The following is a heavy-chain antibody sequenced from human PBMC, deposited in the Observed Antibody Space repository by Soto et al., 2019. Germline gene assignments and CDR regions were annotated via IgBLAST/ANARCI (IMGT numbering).Heavy chain of an antibody. D-gene: IGHD3-3*01. J-gene: IGHJ4*02. CDR2: IYHSGTT. CDR1: GDSISSGYY. CDR3: ARDYITIFGVVISPAFDY. Sequence: SETLSLTCAVSGDSISSGYYWAWIRQPPGKGLEWIGSIYHSGTTYYNPSLRSRVTISVDTSKNQFSLKLSSVTAADTAVYYCARDYITIFGVVISPAFDYWGQGTLVTVSS. V-gene: IGHV4-38-2*02.